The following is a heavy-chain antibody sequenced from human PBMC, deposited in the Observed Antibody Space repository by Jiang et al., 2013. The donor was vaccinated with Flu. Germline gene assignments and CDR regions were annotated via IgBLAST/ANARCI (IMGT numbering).Heavy chain of an antibody. CDR1: YW. J-gene: IGHJ5*02. Sequence: YWMSWVRQAPGKGLEWVANIKQDGSEKYYVDSVKGRFTISRDNAKNSLYLQMNSLRAEDTAVYYCARDREQWLVRGWFDPWGQGTLVTVSS. D-gene: IGHD6-19*01. CDR3: ARDREQWLVRGWFDP. V-gene: IGHV3-7*01. CDR2: IKQDGSEK.